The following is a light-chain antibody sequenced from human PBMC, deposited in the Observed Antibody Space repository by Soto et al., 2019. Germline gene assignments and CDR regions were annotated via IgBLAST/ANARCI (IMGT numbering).Light chain of an antibody. CDR3: AAWDDGLNGVV. CDR1: ISNIGGNT. Sequence: QSALTQPPSASGTPGQRVTISCSGSISNIGGNTEHWYHQLPGTTPKLLMYTNNQRPPWVPDRFSGSKSGTSAALAISGLQSEDEADYYCAAWDDGLNGVVFGGGTQLTVL. CDR2: TNN. J-gene: IGLJ3*02. V-gene: IGLV1-44*01.